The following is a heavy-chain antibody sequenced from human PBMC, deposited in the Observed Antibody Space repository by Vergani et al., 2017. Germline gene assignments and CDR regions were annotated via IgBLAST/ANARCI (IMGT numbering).Heavy chain of an antibody. J-gene: IGHJ4*02. CDR2: IKHDGSEK. D-gene: IGHD2-2*02. Sequence: EVQLVESGGGLVQPGGSLRLSCAASGFTFSSYWMSWVRQAPGKGLEWVANIKHDGSEKYYVDSVKGRFTISRDNSKNSLYLQMNSLRAEDTAVYYCARDTSLGYCSSTSGYTAPNYFDYWGQGTRVTVSS. CDR1: GFTFSSYW. CDR3: ARDTSLGYCSSTSGYTAPNYFDY. V-gene: IGHV3-7*03.